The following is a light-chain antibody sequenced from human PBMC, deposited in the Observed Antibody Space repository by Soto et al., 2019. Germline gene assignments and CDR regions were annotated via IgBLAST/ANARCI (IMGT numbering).Light chain of an antibody. Sequence: SYELTQPPSVSVAPGQTASITCGGNNIGDKSVHWYQQKPGQAPVLVVHDDSDRPSGIPERFSGSNSGNTATLTISRVEGGDEADYYCQVRDSRSDNVLFGGGTQMTV. CDR2: DDS. CDR3: QVRDSRSDNVL. J-gene: IGLJ2*01. V-gene: IGLV3-21*02. CDR1: NIGDKS.